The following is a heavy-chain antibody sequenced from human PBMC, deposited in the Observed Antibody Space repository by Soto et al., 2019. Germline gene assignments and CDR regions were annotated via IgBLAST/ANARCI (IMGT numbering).Heavy chain of an antibody. CDR2: IYWDDDK. J-gene: IGHJ5*02. CDR1: VFSLSTSGVG. V-gene: IGHV2-5*02. CDR3: AHRRHSYDFWSGFNWFDP. D-gene: IGHD3-3*01. Sequence: SGPTLVNPTQALTLTCTFSVFSLSTSGVGVGWIRQPPGKALEWLALIYWDDDKRYSPSLKSRLTITKDTSKNQVVLTMTNMDPVDTATYYCAHRRHSYDFWSGFNWFDPWGQGTLVTV.